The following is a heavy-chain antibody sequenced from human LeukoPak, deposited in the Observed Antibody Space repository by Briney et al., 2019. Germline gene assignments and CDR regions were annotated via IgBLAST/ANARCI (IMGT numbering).Heavy chain of an antibody. CDR1: GSTFSSYG. CDR3: AKGGYCSSTSCSIFDY. V-gene: IGHV3-30*18. J-gene: IGHJ4*02. D-gene: IGHD2-2*01. CDR2: ISYDGSNK. Sequence: PGGSLRLSCAASGSTFSSYGMHWVRQAPGKGLEWVAVISYDGSNKYYADSVKGRFTISRDNSKNTLYLQMNSLRAEDTAVYYCAKGGYCSSTSCSIFDYWGQGTLVTVSS.